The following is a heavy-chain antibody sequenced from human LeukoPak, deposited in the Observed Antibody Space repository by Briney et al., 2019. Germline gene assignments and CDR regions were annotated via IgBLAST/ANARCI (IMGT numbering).Heavy chain of an antibody. CDR2: ISGSGGTT. D-gene: IGHD3-22*01. CDR3: AREGTYYDSSGYYVS. CDR1: GFTFSSFA. Sequence: PGESLRLSCAASGFTFSSFAMTWVRQAPGKGLEWVSVISGSGGTTYYADSVKGRFTLSRDNSNRTLFLEMSSLRVEDTAVYYCAREGTYYDSSGYYVSWGQGTLVTVSS. J-gene: IGHJ5*02. V-gene: IGHV3-23*01.